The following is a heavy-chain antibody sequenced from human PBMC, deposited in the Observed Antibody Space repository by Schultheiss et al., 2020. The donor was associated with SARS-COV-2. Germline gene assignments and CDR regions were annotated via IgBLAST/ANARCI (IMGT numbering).Heavy chain of an antibody. CDR2: IDWDDDK. J-gene: IGHJ3*02. V-gene: IGHV2-70*04. D-gene: IGHD6-19*01. Sequence: SGPTLVKPTQTLTLTCTFSGFSLSTSGMRVSWIRQPPGKALEWLARIDWDDDKFYSTSLKTRLTISKDTSKNQVVLTMTNMDPVDTATYYCARQWLVLEDAFDIWGKGTMVTVSS. CDR1: GFSLSTSGMR. CDR3: ARQWLVLEDAFDI.